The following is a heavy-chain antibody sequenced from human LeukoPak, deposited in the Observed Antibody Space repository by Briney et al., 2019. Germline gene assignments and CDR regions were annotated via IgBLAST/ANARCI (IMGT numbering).Heavy chain of an antibody. D-gene: IGHD3-10*01. CDR3: AGGSTLDRGLVYY. J-gene: IGHJ4*02. CDR1: GFTFSSYW. Sequence: GGALRLSCAASGFTFSSYWMHWVREAPGKGLVWLSRISGDESSTSYADSVKGRFTISRDNAKNTLFLQMNSLRAEDTAVYYCAGGSTLDRGLVYYWGQGALVTVSS. CDR2: ISGDESST. V-gene: IGHV3-74*01.